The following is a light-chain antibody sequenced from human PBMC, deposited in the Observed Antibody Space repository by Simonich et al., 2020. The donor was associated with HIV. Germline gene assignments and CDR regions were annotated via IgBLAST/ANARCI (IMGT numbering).Light chain of an antibody. CDR1: SGSIASNY. CDR2: DDN. Sequence: NFMLTQPHSVSESPGKTVTISCTRSSGSIASNYVQWYPQRPGSAPTTVIYDDNLRPSGVPARFSGSIDSSSNSASLTISGLKTEDEADYYCQSYDSSAWVFGGGTKLTVL. V-gene: IGLV6-57*03. J-gene: IGLJ3*02. CDR3: QSYDSSAWV.